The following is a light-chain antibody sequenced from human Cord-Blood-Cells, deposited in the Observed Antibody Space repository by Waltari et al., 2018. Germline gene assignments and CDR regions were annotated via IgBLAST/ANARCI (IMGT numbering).Light chain of an antibody. J-gene: IGLJ2*01. V-gene: IGLV1-44*01. CDR2: SNN. CDR3: AAWDDSLNVV. CDR1: SSNIGSNP. Sequence: QSVLTQPPSASGTPGQRVTISCSGSSSNIGSNPVNWYQQLPGPAPTPLIYSNNQRPSGVPDRFSGSKSGTSASLAISGLQSEDEADYYCAAWDDSLNVVFGGGTKLTVL.